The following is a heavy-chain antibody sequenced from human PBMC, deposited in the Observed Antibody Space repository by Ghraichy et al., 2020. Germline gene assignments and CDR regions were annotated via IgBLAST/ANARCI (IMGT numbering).Heavy chain of an antibody. CDR2: ISADGHST. CDR1: GFTFDNYA. D-gene: IGHD2-2*01. CDR3: AKDRSEFPAILDY. J-gene: IGHJ4*02. Sequence: LSLTCVVSGFTFDNYAMNWVRLAPGKGLEWVSSISADGHSTYSADSVKGRFTISRDNSKNTLYLQMSALRADDTAVYYCAKDRSEFPAILDYWGQGALVTVSS. V-gene: IGHV3-23*01.